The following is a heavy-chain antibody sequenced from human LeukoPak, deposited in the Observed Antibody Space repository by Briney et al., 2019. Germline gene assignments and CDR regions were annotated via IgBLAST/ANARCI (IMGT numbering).Heavy chain of an antibody. V-gene: IGHV3-30*03. Sequence: GGSLRLSCAASGFTFSNYGMHWVRQAPGKGLEWVAVISYDGSNKYYADSVKGRFTISRDNSKNTLYLQMNSLRAEDTAVYYCARYGDPYYYYYGMDVWGQGATVTVSS. J-gene: IGHJ6*01. D-gene: IGHD4-17*01. CDR2: ISYDGSNK. CDR3: ARYGDPYYYYYGMDV. CDR1: GFTFSNYG.